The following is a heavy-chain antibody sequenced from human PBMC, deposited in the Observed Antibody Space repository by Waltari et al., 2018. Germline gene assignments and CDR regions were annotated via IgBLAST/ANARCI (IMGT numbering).Heavy chain of an antibody. CDR2: ISSSSSYI. CDR1: GFTFSSYS. D-gene: IGHD6-13*01. CDR3: ARDAYSSSWYFDY. J-gene: IGHJ4*02. Sequence: EVQLVESGGGLVKPGGSLRLSCAASGFTFSSYSMNWVRPAPGKGLEWVSSISSSSSYIYYADSVKGRFTISRDNAKNSLYLQMNSLRAEDTAVYYCARDAYSSSWYFDYWGQGTLVTVSS. V-gene: IGHV3-21*01.